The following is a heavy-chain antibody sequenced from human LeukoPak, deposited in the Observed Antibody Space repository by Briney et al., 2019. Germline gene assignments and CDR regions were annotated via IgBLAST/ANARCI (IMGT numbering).Heavy chain of an antibody. D-gene: IGHD6-19*01. CDR3: ARWGSGWYYFDY. CDR2: INHSGSS. CDR1: GGSLSGYY. V-gene: IGHV4-34*01. Sequence: PSETLSLTCAVHGGSLSGYYWSWIRQPPGKGLEWIGEINHSGSSNYNPSLTSRVTISLDTSKNQFSLKLSSVTAADTAVYYCARWGSGWYYFDYWGQGTLVTVSS. J-gene: IGHJ4*02.